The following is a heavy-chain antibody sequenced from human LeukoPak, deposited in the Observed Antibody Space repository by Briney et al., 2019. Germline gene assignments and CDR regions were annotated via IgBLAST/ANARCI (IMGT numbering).Heavy chain of an antibody. CDR2: FYYTGST. Sequence: SETLSLTCTVSGGSISSSTYYWGWIRQPPGKGLEWIGSFYYTGSTYYNPSLKSRVTISVDTSKNQFSLKLSSVTAADTAVYYCARHARYSYGYQDYWGQGTLLTVSS. D-gene: IGHD5-18*01. CDR3: ARHARYSYGYQDY. V-gene: IGHV4-39*01. CDR1: GGSISSSTYY. J-gene: IGHJ4*02.